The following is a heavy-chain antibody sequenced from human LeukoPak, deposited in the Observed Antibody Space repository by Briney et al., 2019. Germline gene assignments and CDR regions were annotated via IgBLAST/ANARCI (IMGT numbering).Heavy chain of an antibody. J-gene: IGHJ5*02. D-gene: IGHD3-16*01. Sequence: SVKVSCTASGGTFSSYAISWVRQAPGQGLEWMGGIIPIFGAANYAQKFQGRVTITADESTSTAYMELSSLRSEDTAVYFCAREGSTTMLMAWGQGTLVTVSS. CDR2: IIPIFGAA. V-gene: IGHV1-69*13. CDR3: AREGSTTMLMA. CDR1: GGTFSSYA.